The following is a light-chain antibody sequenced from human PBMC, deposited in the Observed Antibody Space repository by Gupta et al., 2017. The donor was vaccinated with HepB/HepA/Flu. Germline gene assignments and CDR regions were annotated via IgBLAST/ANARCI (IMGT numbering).Light chain of an antibody. J-gene: IGLJ2*01. CDR3: AGWDTSLNVVV. CDR1: SSNVGRNN. V-gene: IGLV1-44*01. CDR2: YND. Sequence: QSVMTQPTSVSGTPGQRVTISCSGSSSNVGRNNVNWYQQLPGTAPNLLIYYNDERPSGVADRSSCCTSGTYASLPISGLQSEDEADDYCAGWDTSLNVVVFGGGTKLTVL.